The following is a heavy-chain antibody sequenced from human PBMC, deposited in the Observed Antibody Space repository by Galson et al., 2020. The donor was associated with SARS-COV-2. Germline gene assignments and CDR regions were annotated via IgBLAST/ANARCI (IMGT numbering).Heavy chain of an antibody. CDR3: AREGIVGATTVFDY. CDR2: IWYDGSNK. Sequence: GGSLRLSCAASGFTFSSSGMHWVRQAPGTGLEWVAVIWYDGSNKYYADSVKGRFTISRDNSKNTLYLQMNSLRAEDTAVYYCAREGIVGATTVFDYWGQGTLVIVSS. CDR1: GFTFSSSG. V-gene: IGHV3-33*01. D-gene: IGHD1-26*01. J-gene: IGHJ4*02.